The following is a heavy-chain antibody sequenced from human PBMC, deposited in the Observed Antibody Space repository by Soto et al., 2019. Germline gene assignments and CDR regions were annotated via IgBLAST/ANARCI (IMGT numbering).Heavy chain of an antibody. J-gene: IGHJ4*02. V-gene: IGHV4-30-4*01. D-gene: IGHD7-27*01. CDR2: IYDGGTT. CDR1: GGSISSAAYC. Sequence: QVQLQESGPRLVSPSQTLSLTCTVSGGSISSAAYCWSWIRQSPDKGLEWIGHIYDGGTTYSSPSLKGRRTIPPDTSETQFSLKLSSVSAAVTAVYYSARGPSGDKIDSWGQGSQVTVSS. CDR3: ARGPSGDKIDS.